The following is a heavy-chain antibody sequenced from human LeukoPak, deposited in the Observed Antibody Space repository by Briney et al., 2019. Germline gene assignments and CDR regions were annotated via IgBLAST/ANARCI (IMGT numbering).Heavy chain of an antibody. V-gene: IGHV4-31*03. D-gene: IGHD3-10*01. CDR3: ASSPSGIWFDP. J-gene: IGHJ5*02. CDR2: IYDSGST. CDR1: GGSVSSGGYY. Sequence: PSETLSLTCTVSGGSVSSGGYYWSWIRQLPGKGLEWIGYIYDSGSTYFHPSLKSRLTISLDTSKNQFSLRLTSVTAADTAVYYCASSPSGIWFDPWGQGTLVTVSS.